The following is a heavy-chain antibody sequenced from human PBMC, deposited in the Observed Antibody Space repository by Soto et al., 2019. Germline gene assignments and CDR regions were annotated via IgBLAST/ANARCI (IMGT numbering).Heavy chain of an antibody. CDR1: GFTFSSYA. V-gene: IGHV3-23*01. D-gene: IGHD3-10*01. CDR3: AKLFWDGSGFEFREVDY. Sequence: PGGSLRLSCAASGFTFSSYAMSWVRQAPGKGLEWVSAISGSGGSTYYADSVKGRFTISRDNSKNTLYLQMNSLRAEDTAVYYCAKLFWDGSGFEFREVDYWGQGTLVTVSS. CDR2: ISGSGGST. J-gene: IGHJ4*02.